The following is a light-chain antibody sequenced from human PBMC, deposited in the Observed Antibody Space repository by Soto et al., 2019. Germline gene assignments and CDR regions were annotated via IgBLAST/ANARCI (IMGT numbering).Light chain of an antibody. CDR1: HTISSSY. CDR2: GIS. Sequence: EIVLTQSPGTLSLSPGERAAFCCRAGHTISSSYLAWYQQKPGQAPRLLMYGISRRATGIPDRFSGSGSGTDFTLTITRLEPEDFAVYYCQQYVTSSPRTFGQGTKVDIK. CDR3: QQYVTSSPRT. V-gene: IGKV3-20*01. J-gene: IGKJ1*01.